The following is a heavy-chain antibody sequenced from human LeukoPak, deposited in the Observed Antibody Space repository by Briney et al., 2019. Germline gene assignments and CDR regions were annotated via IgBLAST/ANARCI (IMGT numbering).Heavy chain of an antibody. CDR1: GGSISSSSYY. CDR3: ARGMYYYDSSGYYSAQAIDY. D-gene: IGHD3-22*01. V-gene: IGHV4-39*07. CDR2: IYYSGST. J-gene: IGHJ4*02. Sequence: SETLSLTCTVSGGSISSSSYYWGWIRQPPGKGLEWIGSIYYSGSTYYNPSLKSRVTISVDTSKNQFSLKLSSVTAADTAVYYCARGMYYYDSSGYYSAQAIDYWGQGTLVTVSS.